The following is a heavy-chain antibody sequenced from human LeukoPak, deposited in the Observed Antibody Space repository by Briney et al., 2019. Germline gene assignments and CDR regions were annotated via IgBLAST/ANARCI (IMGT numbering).Heavy chain of an antibody. D-gene: IGHD3-22*01. V-gene: IGHV3-23*01. J-gene: IGHJ4*02. CDR1: GFTFTSYA. Sequence: GGSLRLSCAASGFTFTSYAMSWVRQAPGEGLEWVSGISGSGGSTCYADSVKGRFTISRDNSKNTLYLQMNSLRVEDTAVYYCAKRNYYDSRGYYEYYFDDWGQGTLVTVSS. CDR2: ISGSGGST. CDR3: AKRNYYDSRGYYEYYFDD.